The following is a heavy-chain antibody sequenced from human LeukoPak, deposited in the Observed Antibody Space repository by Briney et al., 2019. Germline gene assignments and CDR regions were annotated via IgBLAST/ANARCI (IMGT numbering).Heavy chain of an antibody. D-gene: IGHD2/OR15-2a*01. CDR1: GLTFSTYW. CDR3: ANFRNTDI. CDR2: IDPDGNT. Sequence: PGGSLGLSCSASGLTFSTYWMHWVRQAPGKGLVWVSRIDPDGNTVYADSVRGRFTVSRDNAKNTMYLQMNSLRVEDTALYYCANFRNTDIWGQGTTVTVSP. J-gene: IGHJ3*02. V-gene: IGHV3-74*01.